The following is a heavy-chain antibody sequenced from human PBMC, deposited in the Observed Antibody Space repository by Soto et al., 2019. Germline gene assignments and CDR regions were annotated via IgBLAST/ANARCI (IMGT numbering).Heavy chain of an antibody. CDR2: IIPILGIA. CDR3: ARDKVDTAMVIDAFDI. CDR1: GGTFSSYT. D-gene: IGHD5-18*01. Sequence: SVKVSCKASGGTFSSYTISWVRQAPGQGLEWMGRIIPILGIANYAQKFQGRVTITADKSTSTAYMELSSLRSEDTAVYYCARDKVDTAMVIDAFDIWGQGTMVTVSS. J-gene: IGHJ3*02. V-gene: IGHV1-69*04.